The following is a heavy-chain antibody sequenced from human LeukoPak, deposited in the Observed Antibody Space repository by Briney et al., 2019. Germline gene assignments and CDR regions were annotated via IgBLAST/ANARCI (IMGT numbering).Heavy chain of an antibody. J-gene: IGHJ4*02. D-gene: IGHD2-2*01. CDR1: GFTFSSYS. CDR3: ARGTPIVVVPAALYYFDY. V-gene: IGHV3-21*01. CDR2: ISSISSYI. Sequence: PGGSLRLSCAASGFTFSSYSMNWVRQAPGKGLDWVSSISSISSYIYYADSVKGRFTISRDNDKNSLYLQMNSLRAEDTAVYYCARGTPIVVVPAALYYFDYWGQGTLVTVSS.